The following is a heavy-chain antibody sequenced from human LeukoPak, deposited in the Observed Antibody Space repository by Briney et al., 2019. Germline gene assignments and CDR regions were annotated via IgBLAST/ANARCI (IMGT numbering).Heavy chain of an antibody. CDR2: INPGVGSS. CDR1: GYIFTDFF. V-gene: IGHV1-46*01. Sequence: GASVKVSCKTSGYIFTDFFIHWVRQTPGQRLEWLGSINPGVGSSDCAQKFQGRVTMTRDTSTSTVFMEMRGLRSEDTAIYYCARDLGIMADNWFDPWGQGTRVTVSS. D-gene: IGHD2-8*01. CDR3: ARDLGIMADNWFDP. J-gene: IGHJ5*02.